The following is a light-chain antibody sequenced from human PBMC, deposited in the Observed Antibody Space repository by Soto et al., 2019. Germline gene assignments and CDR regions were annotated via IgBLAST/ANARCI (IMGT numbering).Light chain of an antibody. J-gene: IGLJ1*01. CDR2: EVT. Sequence: QAALTQPASVSGSPGQSITISCTGTSSDVGIYDLVSWYKHHPGRAPQLIIYEVTKRPSGVSNRFSGSKSGNTASLTISGLQAEDEADYYCCSYAGSSTFVFGPGTKLTVL. CDR1: SSDVGIYDL. CDR3: CSYAGSSTFV. V-gene: IGLV2-23*02.